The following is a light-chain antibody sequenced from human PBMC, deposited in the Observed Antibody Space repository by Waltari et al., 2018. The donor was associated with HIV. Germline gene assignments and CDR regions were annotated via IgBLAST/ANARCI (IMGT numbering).Light chain of an antibody. V-gene: IGKV4-1*01. Sequence: DIVMNQSPDSLSVSLGERATINCKSSQSLFFSSNNKNYLAWYQQKPSQPPKLLIYWASTRDSGVPDRFSGSGSGTDFTLTITNVQAEDVAVYYCQQYLSNRTFGQGTKVEIK. J-gene: IGKJ1*01. CDR3: QQYLSNRT. CDR1: QSLFFSSNNKNY. CDR2: WAS.